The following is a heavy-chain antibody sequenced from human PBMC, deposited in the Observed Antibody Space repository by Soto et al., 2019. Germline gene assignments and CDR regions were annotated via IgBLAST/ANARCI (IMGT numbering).Heavy chain of an antibody. J-gene: IGHJ6*02. V-gene: IGHV4-30-4*01. CDR1: GGSISSGDYY. Sequence: SETLSLTCTVSGGSISSGDYYWSWIRQPPGKGLEWIGYIYYSGSTYYNPSLKGRVTISVDTSKNQFSLKLSSVTAADMAVYYCARDRTTGTTRIYYYGMDVWGQGTTVTVSS. D-gene: IGHD1-1*01. CDR3: ARDRTTGTTRIYYYGMDV. CDR2: IYYSGST.